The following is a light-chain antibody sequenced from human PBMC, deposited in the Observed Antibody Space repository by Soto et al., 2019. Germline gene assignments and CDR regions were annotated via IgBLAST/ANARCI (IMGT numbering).Light chain of an antibody. J-gene: IGKJ2*01. CDR3: QQYGSPRYT. CDR1: QSVSSSY. V-gene: IGKV3-20*01. Sequence: EIVLTQSPGTLSLSPGERATLSRRASQSVSSSYLAWYQQKPGQAPRLLIYGASSRATGIPDRFSGSGSGTDFTLTISRLEPEDFAVYYCQQYGSPRYTFGQGTKLEIK. CDR2: GAS.